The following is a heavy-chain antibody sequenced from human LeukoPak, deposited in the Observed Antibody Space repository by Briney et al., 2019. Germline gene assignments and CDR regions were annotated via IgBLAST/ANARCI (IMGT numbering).Heavy chain of an antibody. Sequence: GGSLRLSCAASGFDFINAWMSWVRQAPGKGLEWVSVIYSGGSTYYADSVKGRFTISRDNSKNTLYLQMNSLRAEDTAVYYCASQEYSYGSYYFDYWGQGTLVTVSS. D-gene: IGHD5-18*01. CDR1: GFDFINAW. CDR2: IYSGGST. J-gene: IGHJ4*02. CDR3: ASQEYSYGSYYFDY. V-gene: IGHV3-53*01.